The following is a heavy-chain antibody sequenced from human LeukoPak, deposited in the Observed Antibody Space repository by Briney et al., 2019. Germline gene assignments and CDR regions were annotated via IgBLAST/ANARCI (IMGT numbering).Heavy chain of an antibody. CDR1: LVSFKSYA. V-gene: IGHV3-23*01. J-gene: IGHJ4*02. CDR2: TSGSGGST. CDR3: AKIKWPASDY. D-gene: IGHD2-8*01. Sequence: PGGSLRLSRAPSLVSFKSYATSSGCEGPGEGVEGDSATSGSGGSTYYADSVKGRFTISRDSSKNTLYLQMNSLRAEDTAVYYCAKIKWPASDYWGQGTLVTVSS.